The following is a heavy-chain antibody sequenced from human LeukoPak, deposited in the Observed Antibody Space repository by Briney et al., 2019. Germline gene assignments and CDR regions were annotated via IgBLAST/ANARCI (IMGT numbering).Heavy chain of an antibody. CDR1: GSTFSSYG. J-gene: IGHJ4*02. Sequence: GGSLRLSCAASGSTFSSYGMHWVRQAPGKGLEWVAMIWYDGSNTYYADSVKGRFTISRDNSKNTLFLQMDSLRAEDTAVYYCARDRSTTHFDYWGQGTLVTVSS. CDR3: ARDRSTTHFDY. V-gene: IGHV3-33*01. CDR2: IWYDGSNT. D-gene: IGHD5/OR15-5a*01.